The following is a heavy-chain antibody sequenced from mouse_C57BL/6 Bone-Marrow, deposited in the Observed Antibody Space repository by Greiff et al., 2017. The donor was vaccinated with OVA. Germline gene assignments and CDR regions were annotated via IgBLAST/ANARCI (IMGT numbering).Heavy chain of an antibody. CDR2: IDPETGGT. V-gene: IGHV1-15*01. D-gene: IGHD5-1*01. CDR3: TRRSTGGFDY. CDR1: GYTFTDYE. Sequence: VKLVESGAELVRPGASVTLSCKASGYTFTDYEMHWVKQTPVHGLEWIGAIDPETGGTAYNQKFKGKAILTADKSSSTAYMELRSLTSEDYAVDYCTRRSTGGFDYWGQGTSLTVSS. J-gene: IGHJ2*02.